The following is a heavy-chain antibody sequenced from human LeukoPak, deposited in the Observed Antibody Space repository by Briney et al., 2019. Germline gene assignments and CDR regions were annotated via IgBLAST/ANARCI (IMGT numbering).Heavy chain of an antibody. Sequence: SETLSLTCSVSGGSVSSGISYWSWIRQPPGKGLEWIGYIYYSGSTNYNPSLKSRVTISVDTSKNQFSLKLSSVTAADTAVYYCARLYGSGWFDGDFWGRGTLVTVSS. J-gene: IGHJ4*02. CDR1: GGSVSSGISY. D-gene: IGHD6-19*01. V-gene: IGHV4-61*01. CDR2: IYYSGST. CDR3: ARLYGSGWFDGDF.